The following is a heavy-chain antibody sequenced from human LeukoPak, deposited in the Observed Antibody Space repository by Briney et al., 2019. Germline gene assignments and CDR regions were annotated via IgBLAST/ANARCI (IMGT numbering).Heavy chain of an antibody. CDR3: ATTQWGYSGSAEYFDY. V-gene: IGHV5-51*01. CDR1: GYSFTNYW. D-gene: IGHD1-26*01. CDR2: IYPGDSDT. Sequence: GESLKISCKGSGYSFTNYWIGWVRQMPGKGLEWMGIIYPGDSDTRYSPSFQGQVTISADKSISTAYLQWSSLKASDTAMYYCATTQWGYSGSAEYFDYWGQGTLVTVSS. J-gene: IGHJ4*02.